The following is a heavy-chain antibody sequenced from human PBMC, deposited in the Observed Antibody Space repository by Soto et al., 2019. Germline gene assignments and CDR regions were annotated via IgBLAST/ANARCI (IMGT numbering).Heavy chain of an antibody. CDR1: GFTFSTYC. CDR2: ISATSTYI. J-gene: IGHJ3*01. D-gene: IGHD1-26*01. Sequence: PGGSLRLSCAASGFTFSTYCMNWVRQAPGKGLEWVSSISATSTYIYYADSVKGRFSISRDNAKNSLYLQINRLRAEDTAVYYCVRDFSRIVGATADAFDVWGQGTMVTDSS. CDR3: VRDFSRIVGATADAFDV. V-gene: IGHV3-21*01.